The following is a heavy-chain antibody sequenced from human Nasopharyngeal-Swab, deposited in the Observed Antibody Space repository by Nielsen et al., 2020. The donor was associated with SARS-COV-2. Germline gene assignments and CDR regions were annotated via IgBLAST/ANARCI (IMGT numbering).Heavy chain of an antibody. CDR1: GFTFGSFG. CDR3: ARQDRFYYYLDV. V-gene: IGHV3-21*01. D-gene: IGHD3-3*01. Sequence: GASLKISCAGSGFTFGSFGMTWVRQAPGKGLEWVSYISPSSGYIYYAESLKGRFTISRDNGKNSVYLQMNSLRADDTAVYFCARQDRFYYYLDVWGKGTTVTVS. CDR2: ISPSSGYI. J-gene: IGHJ6*03.